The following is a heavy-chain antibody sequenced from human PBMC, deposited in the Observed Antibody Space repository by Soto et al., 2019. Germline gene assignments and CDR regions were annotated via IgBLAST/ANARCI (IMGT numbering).Heavy chain of an antibody. CDR3: ARDDGRTWLQDC. Sequence: ASVKVSCKASGFTFTDFAMHWLRQAPGQRLEWMGWIHGGDGSTSYSQNFQDRVTLSRDSSASTLYMELGSLRSEDTAVYYCARDDGRTWLQDCSGRGALVIGSS. V-gene: IGHV1-3*01. CDR1: GFTFTDFA. J-gene: IGHJ4*02. CDR2: IHGGDGST. D-gene: IGHD5-12*01.